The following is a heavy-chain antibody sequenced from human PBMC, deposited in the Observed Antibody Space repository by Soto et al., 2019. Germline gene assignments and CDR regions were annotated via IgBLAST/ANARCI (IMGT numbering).Heavy chain of an antibody. CDR1: GFNFPNYA. D-gene: IGHD5-12*01. CDR2: ISGSGDHI. CDR3: RQSGLSRPDFAYHMDV. J-gene: IGHJ6*02. V-gene: IGHV3-23*01. Sequence: EVQLLESGGGLVQPGGSLRLSCEASGFNFPNYAMSWVRQAPGKGLEWVSAISGSGDHIYYADSVKGHFTISRDNSKNTLFLQMNSLRAEDTAVYYCRQSGLSRPDFAYHMDVWGQGTTVAVS.